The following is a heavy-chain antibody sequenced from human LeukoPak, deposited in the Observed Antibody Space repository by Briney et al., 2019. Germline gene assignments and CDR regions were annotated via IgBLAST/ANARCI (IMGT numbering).Heavy chain of an antibody. CDR3: AKGGATICDN. Sequence: PGGSLRLSCAASGFTFNSYAMNWVRQAPGKGLEWVSGISGSGGTTYYADSVKGRFTISRDNSKNTLYLQMNSLRAEDTAVYYCAKGGATICDNWGQGTLVTVSS. V-gene: IGHV3-23*01. CDR2: ISGSGGTT. J-gene: IGHJ4*02. D-gene: IGHD5-12*01. CDR1: GFTFNSYA.